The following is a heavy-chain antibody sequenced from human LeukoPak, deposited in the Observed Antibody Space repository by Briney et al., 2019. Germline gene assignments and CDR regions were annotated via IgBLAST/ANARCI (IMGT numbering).Heavy chain of an antibody. CDR1: GFTVSSNY. CDR3: ARDCSSSCSPYYGMAV. CDR2: IHSGGTT. Sequence: GGSLRLSCAASGFTVSSNYMSWVRQAPGKGLEWVSIIHSGGTTNYVDSVKGRFTISRDNSRNTLYLQMNSLRAEDTAVYYCARDCSSSCSPYYGMAVWGQGTTVTVSS. V-gene: IGHV3-53*01. D-gene: IGHD2-2*01. J-gene: IGHJ6*02.